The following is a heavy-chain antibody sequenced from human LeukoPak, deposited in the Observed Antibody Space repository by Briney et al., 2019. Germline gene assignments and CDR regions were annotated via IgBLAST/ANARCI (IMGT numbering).Heavy chain of an antibody. J-gene: IGHJ4*02. CDR3: AKDRLVATTRVDYFDY. CDR1: GFTFSSYA. CDR2: ISGSGGST. V-gene: IGHV3-23*01. Sequence: PGGSLGLSCAASGFTFSSYAMSWVRQAPGKGLEWVSAISGSGGSTYYTDSVKGRFTISRDNSKNTLYLQMNSLRAEDTAVYYCAKDRLVATTRVDYFDYWGQGTLVTVSS. D-gene: IGHD5-12*01.